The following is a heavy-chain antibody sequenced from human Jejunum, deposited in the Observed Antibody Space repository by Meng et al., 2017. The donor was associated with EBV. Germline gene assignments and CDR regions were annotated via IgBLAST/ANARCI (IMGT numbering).Heavy chain of an antibody. CDR2: IYHGGGT. V-gene: IGHV4-4*02. CDR3: AGNGYYALEY. J-gene: IGHJ4*02. D-gene: IGHD3-22*01. CDR1: GGSISDNDW. Sequence: QVQLQEPRPRTEKPSGTLALTCVVSGGSISDNDWWSWVRQPPGKGLEWLGEIYHGGGTNYNPSLESRVTISVDKSKNQFSLKLNSVTVADTAVYYCAGNGYYALEYWGPGILVTVSS.